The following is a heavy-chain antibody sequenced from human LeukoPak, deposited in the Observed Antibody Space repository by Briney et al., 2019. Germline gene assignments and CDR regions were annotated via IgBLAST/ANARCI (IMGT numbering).Heavy chain of an antibody. CDR1: GFIVSSNY. V-gene: IGHV3-53*01. D-gene: IGHD4-11*01. J-gene: IGHJ4*02. CDR3: ARARTTVTAYYFDY. CDR2: IYGDGST. Sequence: GGSLRLSCAASGFIVSSNYMSWVRQAPGKGLEWVSLIYGDGSTYYADSVKGRFTISRENAKNSLYLQMNSLRAEDTAVYYCARARTTVTAYYFDYWGQGTLVTVSS.